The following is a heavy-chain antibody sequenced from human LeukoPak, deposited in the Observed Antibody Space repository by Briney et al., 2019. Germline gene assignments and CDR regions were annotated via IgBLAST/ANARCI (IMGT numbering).Heavy chain of an antibody. CDR2: ISWNSGTI. J-gene: IGHJ4*02. Sequence: PGRSLRLSCAASGFTFDDYAMHWVRQGPGKGLEWVSGISWNSGTIDYADSVRGRFTISRDNAKNSLYLQMDSLRVEDTAFYYCAKDNRRHYTSGPNPDSLHWGQGALVTVSS. V-gene: IGHV3-9*01. CDR3: AKDNRRHYTSGPNPDSLH. CDR1: GFTFDDYA. D-gene: IGHD6-19*01.